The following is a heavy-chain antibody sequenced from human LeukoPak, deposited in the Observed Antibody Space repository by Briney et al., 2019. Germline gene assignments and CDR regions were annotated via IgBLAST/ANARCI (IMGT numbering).Heavy chain of an antibody. CDR3: ARGAPSAYCGGDCYHYFDY. CDR2: ISYDGSNK. J-gene: IGHJ4*02. Sequence: GRSLRLSCAASGFTFSSYAMHWVRQAPGKGLEWVAVISYDGSNKYYADSVKGRFTISRDNAKNSLYLQMNSLRAEDTAVYYCARGAPSAYCGGDCYHYFDYWGQGTLVTVSS. CDR1: GFTFSSYA. D-gene: IGHD2-21*02. V-gene: IGHV3-30*04.